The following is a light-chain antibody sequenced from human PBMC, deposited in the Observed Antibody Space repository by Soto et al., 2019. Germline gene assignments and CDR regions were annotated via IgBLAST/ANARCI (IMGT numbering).Light chain of an antibody. Sequence: DIVMTQSPLSLPVTPGEPASISCRSSQSLLHSNGYTYLEWYLQRPGQSPQLLIYLVSSRASGVPDRFSGRGSGKDFTLKISRVEAEDVGVYYCMQALQTPRTFGQGTKVEIK. CDR1: QSLLHSNGYTY. V-gene: IGKV2-28*01. CDR3: MQALQTPRT. CDR2: LVS. J-gene: IGKJ1*01.